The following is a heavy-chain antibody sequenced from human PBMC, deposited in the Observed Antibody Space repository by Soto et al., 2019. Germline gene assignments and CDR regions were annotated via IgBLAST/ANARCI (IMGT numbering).Heavy chain of an antibody. CDR2: IYYSGST. V-gene: IGHV4-30-4*01. D-gene: IGHD5-18*01. J-gene: IGHJ5*02. Sequence: QVQLQESGPGLVKPSQTLSLTCTVSGGSISSGDYYWSWIRQPPGKGLEWIGYIYYSGSTYYNPSLKSRVTISVDTSKIQFSLKLSSVTAADTAVYYCAIQDTAMVTWFDPWGQGTLITVSS. CDR3: AIQDTAMVTWFDP. CDR1: GGSISSGDYY.